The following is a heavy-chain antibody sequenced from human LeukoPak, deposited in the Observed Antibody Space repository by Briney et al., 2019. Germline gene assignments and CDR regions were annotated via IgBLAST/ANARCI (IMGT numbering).Heavy chain of an antibody. Sequence: PSETLSLTRTVSGGSISSSSYYWGWIRQPPGKGLEWIGSIYYSGSTYYNPSLKSRVTISVDTSKNQFSLKLSSVTAADTAVYYCARGILVRGKGWFDPWGQGTLVTVSS. V-gene: IGHV4-39*07. J-gene: IGHJ5*02. CDR1: GGSISSSSYY. CDR2: IYYSGST. CDR3: ARGILVRGKGWFDP. D-gene: IGHD3-10*01.